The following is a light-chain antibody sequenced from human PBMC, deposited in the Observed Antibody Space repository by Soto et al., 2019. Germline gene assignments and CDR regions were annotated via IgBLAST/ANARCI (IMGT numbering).Light chain of an antibody. CDR1: QNIDNK. Sequence: EIVMTQSPATLSVSPGERATLSCRASQNIDNKLVWYQQKPGQVPRLLIYDASTRATGIPARFSGSGSGTEFTLTISSLQSEDFAFYYCQQFHYWWTFXQGTKADIK. J-gene: IGKJ1*01. V-gene: IGKV3-15*01. CDR3: QQFHYWWT. CDR2: DAS.